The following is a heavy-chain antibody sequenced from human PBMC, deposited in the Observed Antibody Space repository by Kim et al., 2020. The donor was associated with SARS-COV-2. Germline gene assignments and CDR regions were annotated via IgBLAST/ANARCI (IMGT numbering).Heavy chain of an antibody. CDR3: APLGDSSGWYVEGDY. Sequence: GGSLRLSCAASGFTFSSYAMSWVRQAPGKGLEWVSAISGSGGSTYYADSVKGRFTISRDNSKNTLYLQMNSLRAEDTAVYYCAPLGDSSGWYVEGDYWGQGTLVTVSS. CDR2: ISGSGGST. CDR1: GFTFSSYA. D-gene: IGHD6-19*01. V-gene: IGHV3-23*01. J-gene: IGHJ4*02.